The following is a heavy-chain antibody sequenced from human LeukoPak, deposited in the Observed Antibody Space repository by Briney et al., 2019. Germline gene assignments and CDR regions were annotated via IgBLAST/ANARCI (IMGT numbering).Heavy chain of an antibody. V-gene: IGHV3-15*01. J-gene: IGHJ3*02. Sequence: GGSLRLSCAASGFTFSNAWMSWVRQAPGKGLEWVGRIKSKTDGGTTDYAAPVKGRFTISRDDSKNTLYLQMNSLKTEDTAVYYCTTGTLLKYSGSPDAFDIWGQGTMVTVSS. CDR3: TTGTLLKYSGSPDAFDI. CDR2: IKSKTDGGTT. CDR1: GFTFSNAW. D-gene: IGHD1-26*01.